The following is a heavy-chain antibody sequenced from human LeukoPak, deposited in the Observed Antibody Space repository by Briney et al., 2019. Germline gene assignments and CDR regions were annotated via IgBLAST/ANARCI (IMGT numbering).Heavy chain of an antibody. V-gene: IGHV3-66*01. J-gene: IGHJ4*02. CDR1: GFSFSSNY. Sequence: PGGSLRLSCAASGFSFSSNYMTWIRQAPGKGLEWVSVINSAGHTYYADSVNGRFTISRDNSKNTLYFQMNSLTDEDTGVYYCARGVGERFFDYWGQGTLVTVSS. D-gene: IGHD3-10*01. CDR3: ARGVGERFFDY. CDR2: INSAGHT.